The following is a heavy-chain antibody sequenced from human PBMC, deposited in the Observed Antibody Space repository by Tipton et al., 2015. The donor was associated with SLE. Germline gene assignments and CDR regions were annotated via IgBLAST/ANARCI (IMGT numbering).Heavy chain of an antibody. CDR1: GGSISSSSYY. J-gene: IGHJ4*02. V-gene: IGHV4-39*01. CDR2: IYYSGST. CDR3: ATGWYYFDY. Sequence: TLSLTCTVSGGSISSSSYYWGWIRQPPGKGLEWIGNIYYSGSTYYNPSPKTRVTISVDTSKNQFSLKLSSVTAADTAVYYCATGWYYFDYWGQGTLLTVSS. D-gene: IGHD6-19*01.